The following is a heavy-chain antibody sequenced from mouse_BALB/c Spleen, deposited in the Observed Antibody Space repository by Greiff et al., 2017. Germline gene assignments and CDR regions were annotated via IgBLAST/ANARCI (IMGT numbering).Heavy chain of an antibody. J-gene: IGHJ4*01. D-gene: IGHD1-1*01. CDR3: ARADGRNYAMDY. Sequence: EVKLMESGGGLVKPGGSLKLSCAASGFAFSSYDMSWVRQTPEKRLEWVAYISDGGSYTYYPDSVKGRFTISRDNAKNNLYLQMSSLKSEDTAMYYCARADGRNYAMDYWGQGTSVTVSS. V-gene: IGHV5-9-2*01. CDR1: GFAFSSYD. CDR2: ISDGGSYT.